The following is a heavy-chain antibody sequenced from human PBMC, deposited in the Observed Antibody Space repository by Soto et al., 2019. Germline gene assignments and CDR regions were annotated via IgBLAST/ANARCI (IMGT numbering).Heavy chain of an antibody. CDR2: ISAYNGNT. D-gene: IGHD1-26*01. CDR3: ARDSGSYSGWFDP. J-gene: IGHJ5*02. V-gene: IGHV1-18*04. CDR1: GYSFTSYG. Sequence: ASVKVSCKASGYSFTSYGINWLRQAPGQGLEWMGWISAYNGNTNYAQKLQGRVTMTTDTSTSTAYMELRSLRYDDTAVYYCARDSGSYSGWFDPWGQGTLVTVSS.